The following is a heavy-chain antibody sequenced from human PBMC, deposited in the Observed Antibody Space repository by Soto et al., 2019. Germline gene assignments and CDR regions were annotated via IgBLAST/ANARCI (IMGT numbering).Heavy chain of an antibody. D-gene: IGHD1-20*01. J-gene: IGHJ5*02. CDR1: GYMFSTYD. V-gene: IGHV1-8*01. CDR3: ARDHRYNWNDEGWFDP. CDR2: LNPNSGNT. Sequence: QVQLVQSGAEVKKPGASVKVSCKASGYMFSTYDINWVRQAPGQGLEWMGWLNPNSGNTGYAQKFQARVTMTRNTSINTAYMELSSLGSDDTAVYYCARDHRYNWNDEGWFDPWGQGTLVTVSS.